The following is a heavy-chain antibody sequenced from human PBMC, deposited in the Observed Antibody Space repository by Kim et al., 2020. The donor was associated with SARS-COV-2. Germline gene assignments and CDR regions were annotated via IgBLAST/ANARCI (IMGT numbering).Heavy chain of an antibody. D-gene: IGHD2-15*01. Sequence: ASVKVSCKASGYTFTSYYMHWVRQAPGQGLEWMGIINPSGGSTRYAQKFQGRVTMTRDTSTSTVSMELSSLRSEDTAVYYCARDQYEGVRFSVVVIYYGMDVWGQGTTVAVSS. V-gene: IGHV1-46*01. CDR3: ARDQYEGVRFSVVVIYYGMDV. CDR1: GYTFTSYY. J-gene: IGHJ6*02. CDR2: INPSGGST.